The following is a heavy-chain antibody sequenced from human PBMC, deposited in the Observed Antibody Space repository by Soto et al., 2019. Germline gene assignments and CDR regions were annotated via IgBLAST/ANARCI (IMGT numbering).Heavy chain of an antibody. Sequence: GGSLRLSCAASGFTFSSYAMHWVRQAPGKGLEWVAVISYDGSNKYYADSVKGRFTISRDNSKNTLYLQMNSLRAEDTAVYYCARDARVFGDAWGQGALVTVSS. CDR2: ISYDGSNK. CDR1: GFTFSSYA. V-gene: IGHV3-30-3*01. CDR3: ARDARVFGDA. D-gene: IGHD3-16*01. J-gene: IGHJ5*02.